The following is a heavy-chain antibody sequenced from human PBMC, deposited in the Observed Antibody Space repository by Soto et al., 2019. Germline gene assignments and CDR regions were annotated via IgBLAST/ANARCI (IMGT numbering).Heavy chain of an antibody. D-gene: IGHD2-8*01. CDR1: GFTFSTYG. J-gene: IGHJ6*02. Sequence: QVQLVESGGGGVQPGRSLRLSCAASGFTFSTYGLHWVRQAPGKGLEGVAVVSFDGTYKYYADSVKGRITISRDTPKKSTYLKMDSLSPQDTAVYCRSRDDRPWNCTSCVLVFGMGVWGPWATVTVSS. CDR3: SRDDRPWNCTSCVLVFGMGV. V-gene: IGHV3-30*03. CDR2: VSFDGTYK.